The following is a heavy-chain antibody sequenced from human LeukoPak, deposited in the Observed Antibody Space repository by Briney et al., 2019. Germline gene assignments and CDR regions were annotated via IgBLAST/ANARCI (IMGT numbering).Heavy chain of an antibody. CDR1: GFTFSTCA. CDR2: IWYDGSDK. Sequence: GGSLRLSCAASGFTFSTCAMHWVRQAPGKGLEWVAVIWYDGSDKYYADSVKGRFTISRDNAKNSLYLQLNSLRDEDTAVYYCARVLATIGWFDPWGRGTLVTVSS. V-gene: IGHV3-33*01. CDR3: ARVLATIGWFDP. J-gene: IGHJ5*02. D-gene: IGHD1-26*01.